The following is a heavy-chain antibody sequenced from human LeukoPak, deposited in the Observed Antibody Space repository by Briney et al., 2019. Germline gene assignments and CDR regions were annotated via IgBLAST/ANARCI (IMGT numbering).Heavy chain of an antibody. V-gene: IGHV3-23*01. CDR2: ISGSGGST. CDR1: GFTFSSYA. CDR3: AKDGKHYRYFES. D-gene: IGHD3-3*02. Sequence: GGSLRLSCAAAGFTFSSYAMSWVRQAPGKGLEWVSAISGSGGSTYYADSVKGRFTISRDNSRNTLYLQMNSMRAEDTAVYYCAKDGKHYRYFESWGQGTLVTVSS. J-gene: IGHJ4*02.